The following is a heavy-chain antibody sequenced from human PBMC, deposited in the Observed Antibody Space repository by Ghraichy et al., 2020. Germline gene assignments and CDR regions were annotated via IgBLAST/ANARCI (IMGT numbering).Heavy chain of an antibody. CDR1: GFTFSSYA. D-gene: IGHD1-26*01. CDR2: IYSGGST. CDR3: ARGWELVTFTG. J-gene: IGHJ4*02. V-gene: IGHV3-53*01. Sequence: GGSLRLSCAASGFTFSSYAMSWVRQAPGKGLEWVSVIYSGGSTYYADSVKGRFTISRDNSKNTLYLQMISLRAEDTAVYYCARGWELVTFTGWGQGTLVTVSS.